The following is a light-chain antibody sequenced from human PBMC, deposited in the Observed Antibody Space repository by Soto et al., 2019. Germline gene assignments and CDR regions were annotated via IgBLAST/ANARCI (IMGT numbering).Light chain of an antibody. CDR3: QQYETFSGT. CDR2: DAS. V-gene: IGKV1-5*01. J-gene: IGKJ1*01. Sequence: DIQMTQSPSTLSASVGDRVTITCRASQSIDNWLAWYQQKPGKAPKLLIYDASRLESGVPSRFSGSGSGTKFTLTIASLQPDDFATYYCQQYETFSGTFGPGTKVDI. CDR1: QSIDNW.